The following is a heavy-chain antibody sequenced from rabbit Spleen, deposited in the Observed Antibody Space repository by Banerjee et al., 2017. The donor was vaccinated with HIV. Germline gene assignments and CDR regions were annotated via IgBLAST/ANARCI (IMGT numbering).Heavy chain of an antibody. V-gene: IGHV1S45*01. CDR2: IYTGSSGNT. CDR3: TKNSRVIYFKL. CDR1: GFSFSSSYY. D-gene: IGHD4-1*01. J-gene: IGHJ4*01. Sequence: QEQLVESGGGLAQPEGSLTLTCTASGFSFSSSYYMCWVRQAPGKGLEWIACIYTGSSGNTYYASWAKGRFTISKASSTTVTLQMTSLTAADTAPYFCTKNSRVIYFKLWGPGTLVTVS.